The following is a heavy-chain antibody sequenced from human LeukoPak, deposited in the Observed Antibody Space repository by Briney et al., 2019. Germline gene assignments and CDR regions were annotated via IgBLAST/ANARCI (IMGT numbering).Heavy chain of an antibody. CDR1: GLTFSSYA. CDR3: AKDPQIVVVALFDY. J-gene: IGHJ4*02. D-gene: IGHD3-22*01. CDR2: ISGSGGST. V-gene: IGHV3-23*01. Sequence: PGGSLRLSCAASGLTFSSYAMSWVRQAPGKGLEWVSAISGSGGSTYYADSVKGRFTISRDNSKNTLYLQMNSLRAEDTAVYYCAKDPQIVVVALFDYWGQGTLVTVSS.